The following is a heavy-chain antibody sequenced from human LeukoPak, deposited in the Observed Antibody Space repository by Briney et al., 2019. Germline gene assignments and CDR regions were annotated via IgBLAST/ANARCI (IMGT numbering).Heavy chain of an antibody. CDR2: ISAYNGNT. D-gene: IGHD6-13*01. CDR3: ARLYSSSYYYYGMDV. CDR1: GYTFTSYG. V-gene: IGHV1-18*01. J-gene: IGHJ6*02. Sequence: ASVKVSCKASGYTFTSYGISWVRQAPGQGLEWMGWISAYNGNTNYAQKLQGRVTMTTDTSTSTAYMELRSLRSDDTAVYYCARLYSSSYYYYGMDVWGQGTTVTVSS.